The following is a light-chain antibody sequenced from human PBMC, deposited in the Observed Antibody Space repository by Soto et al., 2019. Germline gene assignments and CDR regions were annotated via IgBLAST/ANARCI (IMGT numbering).Light chain of an antibody. CDR3: SAWDASLNGYV. Sequence: QPVLTQPPSASGTPGQRVTISCSGSSSNIGSKTVNWYQQLPGTAPKLLIYSNYQRPSGVPDRFSGSKSGTSASLAISGFQSEDEADYYCSAWDASLNGYVFGTGTKLT. CDR1: SSNIGSKT. V-gene: IGLV1-44*01. CDR2: SNY. J-gene: IGLJ1*01.